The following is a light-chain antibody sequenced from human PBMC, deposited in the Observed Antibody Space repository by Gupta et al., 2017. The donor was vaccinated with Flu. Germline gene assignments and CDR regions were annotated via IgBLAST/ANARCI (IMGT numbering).Light chain of an antibody. CDR1: SDVGTFYF. CDR3: CSYRGTTKFV. J-gene: IGLJ1*01. CDR2: EGT. V-gene: IGLV2-23*01. Sequence: SDVGTFYFVSWYQRQPGKAPKRIIYEGTERPSGGSDRFSGSKSGNTAFLTISGLQGEDEADYYCCSYRGTTKFVFGTGTQVTVL.